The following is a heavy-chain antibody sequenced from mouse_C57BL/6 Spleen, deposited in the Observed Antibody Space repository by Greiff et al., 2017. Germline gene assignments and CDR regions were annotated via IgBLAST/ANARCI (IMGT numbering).Heavy chain of an antibody. CDR2: IDPEDGDT. J-gene: IGHJ3*01. CDR1: GFNIKDYY. V-gene: IGHV14-1*01. CDR3: TTGYGNLAWLAY. Sequence: VQLQQSGAELVRPGASVKLSCTASGFNIKDYYMHWVKQRPEQGLEWIGRIDPEDGDTEYAPKFQGKATMTADTSSNTAYLQLSSLTSEDTAVYYCTTGYGNLAWLAYWGQGTLVTVSA. D-gene: IGHD2-10*02.